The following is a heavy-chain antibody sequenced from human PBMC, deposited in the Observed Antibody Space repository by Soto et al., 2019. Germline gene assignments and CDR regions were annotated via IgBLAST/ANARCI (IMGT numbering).Heavy chain of an antibody. J-gene: IGHJ6*02. CDR2: IIPIFGTA. D-gene: IGHD6-6*01. CDR3: AREAGSSRVYYYYGMDV. Sequence: QVQLVQSGAEVKKPGSSVKVSCKASGGTFSSYAISWVRQAPGQGLEWMGGIIPIFGTANYAQKFQGRVTITADESTSTSYMELSSLRSEDTAVYYCAREAGSSRVYYYYGMDVWGQVTTVTVSS. V-gene: IGHV1-69*01. CDR1: GGTFSSYA.